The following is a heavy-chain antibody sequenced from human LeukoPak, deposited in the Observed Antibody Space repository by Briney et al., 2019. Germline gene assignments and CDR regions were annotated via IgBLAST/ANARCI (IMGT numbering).Heavy chain of an antibody. V-gene: IGHV4-38-2*02. CDR3: AREYRSSWYLNWFDP. CDR2: IYNSGST. CDR1: GYSISSGYY. D-gene: IGHD6-13*01. J-gene: IGHJ5*02. Sequence: SETLSLTCTVSGYSISSGYYWGWIRQSPGKGLEWIGSIYNSGSTYYNPSLKSRVAISIDTSKNQFSLKLSSVTAADTAVYYCAREYRSSWYLNWFDPWGQGTLVTVSS.